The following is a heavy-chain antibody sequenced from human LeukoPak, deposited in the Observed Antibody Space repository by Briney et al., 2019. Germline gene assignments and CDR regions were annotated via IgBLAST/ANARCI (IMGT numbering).Heavy chain of an antibody. J-gene: IGHJ6*03. D-gene: IGHD2-15*01. CDR2: IYYSGST. CDR3: ARHKNFVRGSYYYYMDV. V-gene: IGHV4-39*01. Sequence: SETLSLTCTVSGGSISSSSYYWGWIRQPQGKGLEWIGSIYYSGSTYYNPSLKSRVTISVDTSKNQFSLKLSSVTAADTAVYYCARHKNFVRGSYYYYMDVWGKGTTVTVSS. CDR1: GGSISSSSYY.